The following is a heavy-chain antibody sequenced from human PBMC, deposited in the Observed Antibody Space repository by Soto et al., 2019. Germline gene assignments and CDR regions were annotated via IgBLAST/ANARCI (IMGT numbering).Heavy chain of an antibody. CDR1: GYTFTSYA. V-gene: IGHV1-18*01. CDR3: ARDTWRITMIVVVPVAFDY. Sequence: GASVKVSCKASGYTFTSYAMHWVRQAPGQGLEWMGWISAYNGNTNYAQKLQGRVTMTTDTSTSTAYMELRSLRSDDTAVYYCARDTWRITMIVVVPVAFDYWGQGTLVTVSS. D-gene: IGHD3-22*01. CDR2: ISAYNGNT. J-gene: IGHJ4*02.